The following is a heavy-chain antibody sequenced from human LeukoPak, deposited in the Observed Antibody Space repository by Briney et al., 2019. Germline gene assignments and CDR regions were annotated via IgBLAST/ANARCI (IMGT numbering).Heavy chain of an antibody. J-gene: IGHJ6*03. Sequence: SETLSLTCTVSGGSISSSSYYWGWIRQPPGKGLEWIGSIYYSGSTYYNPSLKSRVTISVDTSKNQFSLKLRSLTAADTAVYYCARVYTGSSWDYYYYMDVWGKGTTVTVSS. V-gene: IGHV4-39*07. CDR1: GGSISSSSYY. CDR3: ARVYTGSSWDYYYYMDV. D-gene: IGHD6-13*01. CDR2: IYYSGST.